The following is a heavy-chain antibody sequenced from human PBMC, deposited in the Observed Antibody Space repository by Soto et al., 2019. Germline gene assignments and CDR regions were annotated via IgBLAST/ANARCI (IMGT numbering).Heavy chain of an antibody. J-gene: IGHJ5*02. Sequence: EVQLVESGGGLVQPGGSLKLSCAASGFTFSGSAMHWVRQASGKGLEWVGQIRNNANSYATAYAASVKGRFTISRDNSRTTPYFQITNLKPGTRAVYYGSLVITGITTSFAPWAQGPLATVPS. CDR2: IRNNANSYAT. D-gene: IGHD2-21*01. CDR1: GFTFSGSA. CDR3: SLVITGITTSFAP. V-gene: IGHV3-73*02.